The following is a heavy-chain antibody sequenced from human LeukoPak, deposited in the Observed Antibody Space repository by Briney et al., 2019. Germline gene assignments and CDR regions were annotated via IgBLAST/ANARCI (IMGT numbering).Heavy chain of an antibody. CDR3: ARGAVGATIKSVWFDP. CDR2: IYYSGST. Sequence: SETLSLTCTVSGGSISSGGYYWSWIRQHPGKGLEWIGYIYYSGSTYYNPPLKSRVTISVDTSKNQFSLKLSSVTAADTAVYYCARGAVGATIKSVWFDPWGQGTLVTVSS. D-gene: IGHD1-26*01. J-gene: IGHJ5*02. V-gene: IGHV4-31*03. CDR1: GGSISSGGYY.